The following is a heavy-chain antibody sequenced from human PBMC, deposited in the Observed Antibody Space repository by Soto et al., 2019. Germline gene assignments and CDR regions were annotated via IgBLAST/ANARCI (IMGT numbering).Heavy chain of an antibody. Sequence: KVSWASSGYPFIRYGITWMRQATGQGLEWMGWISAYNGDTNYAQNLQGRVTMTTDTSTTTAYMELRSLRSDDTAVYYCARDAWHYGSGSYEDYWGQGTLVTVSS. J-gene: IGHJ4*02. CDR3: ARDAWHYGSGSYEDY. CDR1: GYPFIRYG. CDR2: ISAYNGDT. D-gene: IGHD3-10*01. V-gene: IGHV1-18*04.